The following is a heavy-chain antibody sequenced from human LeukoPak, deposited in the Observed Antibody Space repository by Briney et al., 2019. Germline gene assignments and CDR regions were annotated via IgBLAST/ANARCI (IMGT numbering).Heavy chain of an antibody. D-gene: IGHD3-22*01. Sequence: PGGSLRLSCAASGFTFDTYWMHWVRQGPGEGLVWVSRINPDGSTTIYADSVKGRFTISRDNPKNTLYLQMSYLSAEDTALYYCARGRYYCDPLDSWGQGTLVTASS. CDR1: GFTFDTYW. J-gene: IGHJ4*02. CDR3: ARGRYYCDPLDS. CDR2: INPDGSTT. V-gene: IGHV3-74*01.